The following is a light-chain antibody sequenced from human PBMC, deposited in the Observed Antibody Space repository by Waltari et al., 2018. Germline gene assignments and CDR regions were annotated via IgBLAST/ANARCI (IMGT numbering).Light chain of an antibody. CDR2: DDS. CDR1: NRGRKS. V-gene: IGLV3-21*02. Sequence: SYVLTQPPSVSVAPGQTARITCGGTNRGRKSVHWYQQKSGQAPVMVVYDDSDRPSGIPERFSGSKSGTTATLTISGVEAGDEADYYCQVWDTNSDHLYVFGSGTKVTVL. CDR3: QVWDTNSDHLYV. J-gene: IGLJ1*01.